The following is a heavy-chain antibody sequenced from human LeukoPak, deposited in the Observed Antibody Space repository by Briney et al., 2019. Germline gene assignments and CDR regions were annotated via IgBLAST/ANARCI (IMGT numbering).Heavy chain of an antibody. Sequence: PGGSLRLSCAASGFTSSTYGMIWVRQAPGKRLEWVSAISGSGGSTYYADSVKGRFTISRDNSKNTLYLQMNSLRAEDTAVYYCAKAQGYSSGNYFDYWGQGTLVTVSS. D-gene: IGHD6-19*01. J-gene: IGHJ4*02. CDR1: GFTSSTYG. CDR2: ISGSGGST. CDR3: AKAQGYSSGNYFDY. V-gene: IGHV3-23*01.